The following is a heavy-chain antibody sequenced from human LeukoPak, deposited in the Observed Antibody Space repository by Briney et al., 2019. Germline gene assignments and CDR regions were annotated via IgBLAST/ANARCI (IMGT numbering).Heavy chain of an antibody. CDR3: ARGPVSGYYFDY. CDR2: INHSGST. CDR1: GGSFSGYY. V-gene: IGHV4-34*01. Sequence: SETLSLTCAVYGGSFSGYYWSWIRQPPGKGLEWIGEINHSGSTNHNPSLKSRVTISVDTSKNQFSLKLSSVTAADTAVYYCARGPVSGYYFDYWGQGTLVTVSS. D-gene: IGHD3-22*01. J-gene: IGHJ4*02.